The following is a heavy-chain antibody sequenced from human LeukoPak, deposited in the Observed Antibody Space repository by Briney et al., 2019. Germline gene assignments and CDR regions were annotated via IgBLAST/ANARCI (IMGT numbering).Heavy chain of an antibody. CDR1: GFNFDDYG. Sequence: RPGGSLRLSCAASGFNFDDYGMSWVCQAPGKGLEWVSGINWNGNTYYADSVKGRFTISRDNAKNSLYLQMNSLRAEDTALYYCARHDYGDQYWGQGTLVTVSS. V-gene: IGHV3-20*04. CDR2: INWNGNT. CDR3: ARHDYGDQY. D-gene: IGHD4-17*01. J-gene: IGHJ4*02.